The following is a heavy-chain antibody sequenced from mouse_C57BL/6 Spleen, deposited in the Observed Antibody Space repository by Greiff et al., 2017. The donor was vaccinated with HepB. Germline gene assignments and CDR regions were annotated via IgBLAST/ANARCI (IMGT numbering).Heavy chain of an antibody. Sequence: EVQLVESGGGLVKPGGSLKLSCAASGFTFSDYGMHWVRQAPEKGLEWVAYISSGSSTIYYADTVKGRFTISRDNAKNTLFLQMTSLRSEDTAMYYCARHTTVVATDYAMDYWGQGTSVTVSS. CDR3: ARHTTVVATDYAMDY. CDR2: ISSGSSTI. CDR1: GFTFSDYG. V-gene: IGHV5-17*01. J-gene: IGHJ4*01. D-gene: IGHD1-1*01.